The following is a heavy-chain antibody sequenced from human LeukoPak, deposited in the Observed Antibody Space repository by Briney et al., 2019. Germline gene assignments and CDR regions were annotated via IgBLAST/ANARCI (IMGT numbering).Heavy chain of an antibody. Sequence: ASVKVSCKASGYTFTSYDINWVRQATGQGLEWMGWMNPNSGNTGYAQKFQGRVTMTRNTSISTAYMELSSLRSEDTAVYYCARLRYFVRSYGMDVWGQGTTVTVSS. CDR2: MNPNSGNT. J-gene: IGHJ6*02. CDR3: ARLRYFVRSYGMDV. CDR1: GYTFTSYD. V-gene: IGHV1-8*01. D-gene: IGHD3-9*01.